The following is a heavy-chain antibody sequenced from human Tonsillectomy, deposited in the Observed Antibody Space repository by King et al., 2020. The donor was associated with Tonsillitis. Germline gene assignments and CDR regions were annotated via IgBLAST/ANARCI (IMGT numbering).Heavy chain of an antibody. CDR3: ARDQGEYCTRDVCSPFDY. CDR2: ISYDGSNK. J-gene: IGHJ4*02. D-gene: IGHD2-8*02. CDR1: GFTFSSYS. Sequence: VQLVESGGGVVQPGRSLRLSCAASGFTFSSYSMHWVRQAPGKGLEWVAVISYDGSNKYYADSVKGRFTISRDNSKNTLYLQVNSLRPEDTAVYYCARDQGEYCTRDVCSPFDYWGQGPLVTVSS. V-gene: IGHV3-30*04.